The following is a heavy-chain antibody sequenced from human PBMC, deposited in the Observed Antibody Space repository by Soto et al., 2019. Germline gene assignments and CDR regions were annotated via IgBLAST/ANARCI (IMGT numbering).Heavy chain of an antibody. CDR3: ARAAGNKL. V-gene: IGHV3-48*01. CDR2: ISSSSSTI. J-gene: IGHJ4*02. CDR1: GFTFSSYS. Sequence: GGSLRLSCAASGFTFSSYSMNWVRQAPGKGLEWVSYISSSSSTIYYADSVKGRFTISRDNAKNSLYLQMNSLRAEDTAVYYCARAAGNKLWGQGTLVTVSS.